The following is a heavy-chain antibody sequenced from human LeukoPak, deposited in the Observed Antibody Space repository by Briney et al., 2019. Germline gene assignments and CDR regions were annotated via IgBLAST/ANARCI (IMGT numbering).Heavy chain of an antibody. CDR3: AGTPLRYFNWLSSRGGRPRNYWYFDL. CDR2: IYYSGST. D-gene: IGHD3-9*01. Sequence: PSETLSLTCTVSGGSISSYYWSWIRQPPGKGLEWIGYIYYSGSTNYNPSLKSRVTISVDTSKNQFSLKLSSVTAADTAVYYCAGTPLRYFNWLSSRGGRPRNYWYFDLWGRGTLVTVSS. CDR1: GGSISSYY. J-gene: IGHJ2*01. V-gene: IGHV4-59*01.